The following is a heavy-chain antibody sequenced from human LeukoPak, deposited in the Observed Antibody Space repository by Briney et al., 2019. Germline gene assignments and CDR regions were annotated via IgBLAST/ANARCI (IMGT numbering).Heavy chain of an antibody. D-gene: IGHD6-13*01. CDR2: ISGSGDVS. J-gene: IGHJ4*02. CDR3: ALTSSSWYYFDY. V-gene: IGHV3-23*01. Sequence: GGSLRLSCAASGFTFVGYAMNWVRQAPGKGLEWVSAISGSGDVSYYADSVKGRFTISRDNSKNTPYLQMNSLRAEDTAVYYCALTSSSWYYFDYWGQGTLVTVSS. CDR1: GFTFVGYA.